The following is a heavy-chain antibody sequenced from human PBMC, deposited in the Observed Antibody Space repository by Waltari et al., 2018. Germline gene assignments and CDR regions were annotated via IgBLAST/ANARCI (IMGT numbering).Heavy chain of an antibody. Sequence: QVQLQESGPGLVKPSGTLSLTCAVSGGSISSSNWWSWVRQPPGKGLEWIGGIYHSGSTNYNPSLKSRVTISVDKSKNQFSLKLSSVTAADTAVYYCARELEVRYFDWLSHSYYYYGMDVWGQGTTVTVSS. CDR1: GGSISSSNW. V-gene: IGHV4-4*02. CDR2: IYHSGST. CDR3: ARELEVRYFDWLSHSYYYYGMDV. J-gene: IGHJ6*02. D-gene: IGHD3-9*01.